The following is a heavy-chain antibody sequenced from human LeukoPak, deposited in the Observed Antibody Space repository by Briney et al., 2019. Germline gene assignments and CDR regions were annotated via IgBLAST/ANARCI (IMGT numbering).Heavy chain of an antibody. D-gene: IGHD6-13*01. CDR3: AHASSSWYPNYYYGMDV. V-gene: IGHV3-23*01. CDR1: GFTFSSYA. Sequence: GGSLRLSCAASGFTFSSYAMSWVRQAPGKGLEWASAISGSGGSTYYADSVKGRFTISRDNSKNTLYLQMNSLRAEDTAVYYCAHASSSWYPNYYYGMDVWGQGTTVTVSS. J-gene: IGHJ6*02. CDR2: ISGSGGST.